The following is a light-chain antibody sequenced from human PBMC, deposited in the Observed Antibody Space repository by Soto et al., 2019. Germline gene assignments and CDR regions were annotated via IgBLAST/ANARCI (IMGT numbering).Light chain of an antibody. CDR1: QSVSNF. Sequence: IVLTQSPATLSLSPGERATLTCRASQSVSNFLAWYQHKPGQAPRLLIYDASNRATGIPARFSGSGSGTDFTLTISSLEPEDFAVYYCQQRSNWPPWTFGQGTKVDIK. J-gene: IGKJ1*01. V-gene: IGKV3-11*01. CDR2: DAS. CDR3: QQRSNWPPWT.